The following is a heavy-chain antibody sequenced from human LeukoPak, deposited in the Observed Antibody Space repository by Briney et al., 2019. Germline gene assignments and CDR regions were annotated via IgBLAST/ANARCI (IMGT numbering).Heavy chain of an antibody. CDR3: ARLNSGHNDAGS. J-gene: IGHJ4*02. D-gene: IGHD1-1*01. CDR2: ICYSGNT. V-gene: IGHV4-59*01. Sequence: PSETLSLTCTVSGGSISSNCWSWIRQSPEKGLEWIGYICYSGNTNYNPSLKSRVTISVDTSKNQFSLKLSSVTAADTAVCYCARLNSGHNDAGSWGQGTLVTVSS. CDR1: GGSISSNC.